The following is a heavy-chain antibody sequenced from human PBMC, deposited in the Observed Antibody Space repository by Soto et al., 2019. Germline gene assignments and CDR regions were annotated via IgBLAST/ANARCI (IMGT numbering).Heavy chain of an antibody. Sequence: SETLSLTCTVSCGSISSGDYYWSWIRQHPGKGLEWIGYIYYSGSTYYNPSLKSRVTISVDTSKNQFSLKLTSVTAADTAVYYCARWPQLEPRFDYWGQGTLVTVSS. CDR1: CGSISSGDYY. V-gene: IGHV4-31*03. CDR2: IYYSGST. D-gene: IGHD1-1*01. CDR3: ARWPQLEPRFDY. J-gene: IGHJ4*02.